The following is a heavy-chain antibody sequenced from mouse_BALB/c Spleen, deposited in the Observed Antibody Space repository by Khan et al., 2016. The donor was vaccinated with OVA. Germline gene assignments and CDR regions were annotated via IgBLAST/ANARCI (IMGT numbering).Heavy chain of an antibody. CDR3: ARVYGGDFDY. V-gene: IGHV3-2*02. CDR1: GYSITSDYA. CDR2: ISYSGNT. J-gene: IGHJ2*01. Sequence: LQQSGPGLVKPPQSLSLICTVTGYSITSDYAWNWIRQFPGNKLEWMGFISYSGNTKYNPSLKSRISITRDTSKNQFFLQLNSVTTEDTATYYCARVYGGDFDYWAKAPLSQSPQ. D-gene: IGHD1-1*01.